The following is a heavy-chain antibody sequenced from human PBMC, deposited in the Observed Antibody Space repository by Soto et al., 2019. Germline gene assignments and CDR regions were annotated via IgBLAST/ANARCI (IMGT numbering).Heavy chain of an antibody. CDR2: IYYNGST. J-gene: IGHJ4*02. D-gene: IGHD6-13*01. Sequence: PSETLSLTCTVSGGSISTYYWSWIRQPPGKGLEWIGYIYYNGSTSYNPSLKSRVTISVDKSKNQFSLKLSSVTAADTAVYYCARCIAAAGPIDYWGQGTLVTVSS. V-gene: IGHV4-59*12. CDR3: ARCIAAAGPIDY. CDR1: GGSISTYY.